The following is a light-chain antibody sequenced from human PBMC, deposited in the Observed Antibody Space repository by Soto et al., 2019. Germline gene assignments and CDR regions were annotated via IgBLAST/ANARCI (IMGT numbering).Light chain of an antibody. CDR2: GAS. Sequence: EIVMTQSPATLSVSPGERATLSCRASQNLRSSLAWYQQKPGQAPRLLIYGASTRATGIPARFSGSGSGTEFTLTISSLQPEDFATYYCQQSYSTLWTFGQGTKVDIK. V-gene: IGKV3-15*01. J-gene: IGKJ1*01. CDR1: QNLRSS. CDR3: QQSYSTLWT.